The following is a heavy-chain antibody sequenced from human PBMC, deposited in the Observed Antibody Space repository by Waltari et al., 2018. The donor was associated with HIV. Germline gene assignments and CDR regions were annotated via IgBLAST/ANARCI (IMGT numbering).Heavy chain of an antibody. J-gene: IGHJ3*02. CDR1: GFTFTYYA. Sequence: EVQLVESGGGLVKPGVSLRLSCAASGFTFTYYAMHCVCQAPGKGLEWVSSITTNSIYIYYSDSVKGRFTISRDNAKTSLYLQMNSLRAEDTGVYYCARDKAAPGYSPHAFDIWGQGTMVTVSS. D-gene: IGHD2-15*01. V-gene: IGHV3-21*01. CDR3: ARDKAAPGYSPHAFDI. CDR2: ITTNSIYI.